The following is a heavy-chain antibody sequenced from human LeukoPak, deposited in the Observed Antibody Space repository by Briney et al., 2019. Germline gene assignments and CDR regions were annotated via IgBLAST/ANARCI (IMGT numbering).Heavy chain of an antibody. V-gene: IGHV6-1*01. CDR1: GDGVSSNSAA. Sequence: SQTLSLTFAISGDGVSSNSAAWNWIRQSPTRGLEWLGRTYYRSKWYYDYAVAVKSRISINPDTSNNQFSLQLSSVTPEDTAVYYCARDPVGGSTIFDYWGQGTLVTVSS. J-gene: IGHJ4*02. D-gene: IGHD1-26*01. CDR3: ARDPVGGSTIFDY. CDR2: TYYRSKWYY.